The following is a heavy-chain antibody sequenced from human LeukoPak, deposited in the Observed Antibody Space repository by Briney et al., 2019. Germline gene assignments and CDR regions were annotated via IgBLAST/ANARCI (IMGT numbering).Heavy chain of an antibody. CDR1: GYTFTNYG. V-gene: IGHV1-18*01. J-gene: IGHJ4*02. CDR2: ISAYNGNT. D-gene: IGHD2-2*01. Sequence: ASVKVSCKASGYTFTNYGISWVRQAPGQGLEWMGRISAYNGNTDYAQKLQGRVTMTTDTSTTTVYMELRSLRSDDTAVYYCARDVGYCSSTSCSRGDYWGQGTLVTVSS. CDR3: ARDVGYCSSTSCSRGDY.